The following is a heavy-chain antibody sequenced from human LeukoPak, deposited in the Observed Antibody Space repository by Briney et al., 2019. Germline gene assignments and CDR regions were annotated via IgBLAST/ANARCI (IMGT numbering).Heavy chain of an antibody. Sequence: VASVKVSCKASGYTFTGYYMHWVRQAPGQGLEWMGWINPNSGGTNYAQKFQGGVTMTRETSISTAYMALSRLRSDDTAVYYCARHWKVPYGHRGVLNWFYPWGQGTLVTVSS. CDR2: INPNSGGT. CDR1: GYTFTGYY. D-gene: IGHD2-2*01. V-gene: IGHV1-2*02. CDR3: ARHWKVPYGHRGVLNWFYP. J-gene: IGHJ5*02.